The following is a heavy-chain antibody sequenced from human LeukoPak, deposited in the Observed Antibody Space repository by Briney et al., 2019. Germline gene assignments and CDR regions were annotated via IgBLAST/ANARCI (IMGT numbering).Heavy chain of an antibody. CDR3: ARDTTGTDYYYYYMDV. CDR2: MYYSGST. D-gene: IGHD1-1*01. CDR1: NGSISSSSYY. Sequence: SETLSLTCTVSNGSISSSSYYWGWIRQPPGKGLEWIGSMYYSGSTYYNLSLESRVNISVDTSKNQFALKLSSVTAADTAVYYCARDTTGTDYYYYYMDVWGKGTTVTVSS. J-gene: IGHJ6*03. V-gene: IGHV4-39*06.